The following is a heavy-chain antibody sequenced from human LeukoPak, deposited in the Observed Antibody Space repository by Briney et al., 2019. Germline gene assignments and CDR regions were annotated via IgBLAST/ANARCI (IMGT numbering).Heavy chain of an antibody. D-gene: IGHD3/OR15-3a*01. CDR2: ISGSGGST. J-gene: IGHJ5*02. Sequence: GGSLRLSCAASGFTFSSYAMSWVRQAPGKGLEWVSAISGSGGSTYYADSVKGRFTISRDNSKNTRYLQINSLRAEDTAVYYCAKTYLDFWTGFDPWGQGTLVTVSS. V-gene: IGHV3-23*01. CDR1: GFTFSSYA. CDR3: AKTYLDFWTGFDP.